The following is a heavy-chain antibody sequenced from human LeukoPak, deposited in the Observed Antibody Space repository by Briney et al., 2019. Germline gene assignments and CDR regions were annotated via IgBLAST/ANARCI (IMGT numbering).Heavy chain of an antibody. CDR2: ISYNGSNK. CDR3: ANTGDIAVAGTVLWDYYMDV. J-gene: IGHJ6*03. CDR1: RFTFSSYG. D-gene: IGHD6-19*01. Sequence: QPGGSLRLSCAAPRFTFSSYGMHWVRLAPGKGLEWVAVISYNGSNKYYADSVKGRFTISRDNSKNTLYLQMNSLRAEDTAVYYCANTGDIAVAGTVLWDYYMDVWGKGTTVTISS. V-gene: IGHV3-30*18.